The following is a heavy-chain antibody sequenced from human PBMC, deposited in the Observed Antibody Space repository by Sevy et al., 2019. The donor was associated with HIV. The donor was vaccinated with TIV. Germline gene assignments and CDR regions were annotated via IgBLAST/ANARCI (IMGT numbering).Heavy chain of an antibody. V-gene: IGHV1-8*01. CDR1: GYTFTSYD. Sequence: ASVKVSCKASGYTFTSYDINWVRQATGQGLEWMGWMNPNSGNTGYAQKFQGRVTMTRNTSISTAYMELSSLRSEDTAVYYYARGACSGGSCYRYYYGMDVWGQGTTVTVSS. D-gene: IGHD2-15*01. J-gene: IGHJ6*02. CDR3: ARGACSGGSCYRYYYGMDV. CDR2: MNPNSGNT.